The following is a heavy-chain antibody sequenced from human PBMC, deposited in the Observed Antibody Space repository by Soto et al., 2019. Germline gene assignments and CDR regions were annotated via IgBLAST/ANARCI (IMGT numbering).Heavy chain of an antibody. V-gene: IGHV3-9*01. D-gene: IGHD2-2*01. CDR1: GFTFDDYA. Sequence: GGSLRLSCAASGFTFDDYAMHWVRQAPGKGLEWVSGISWNSGSIGYADSVEGRFTISRDNAKNSLYLQMNSLIAEDTALYYCAKGSEMWATVVPDAFDMGGPGAMVTV. J-gene: IGHJ3*02. CDR3: AKGSEMWATVVPDAFDM. CDR2: ISWNSGSI.